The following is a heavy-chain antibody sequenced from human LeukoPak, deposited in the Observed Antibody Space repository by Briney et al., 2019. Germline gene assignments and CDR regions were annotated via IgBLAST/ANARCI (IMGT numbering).Heavy chain of an antibody. CDR2: IWYDGSNK. D-gene: IGHD6-13*01. V-gene: IGHV3-33*06. CDR3: AKDRGYSSSWYYFDY. J-gene: IGHJ4*02. CDR1: GFTFSSYG. Sequence: GESLKISCAASGFTFSSYGMHWVRQAPGKGLEWVAVIWYDGSNKYYADSVKGRFTISRDSSKNTLYLQMNSLRAEDTAVYYCAKDRGYSSSWYYFDYWGQGTLVTISS.